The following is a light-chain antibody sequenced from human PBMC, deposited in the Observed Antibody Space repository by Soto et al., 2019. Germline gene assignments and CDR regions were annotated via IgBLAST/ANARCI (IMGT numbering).Light chain of an antibody. CDR3: SSYTSSSTVV. CDR1: SEDVGGYNY. J-gene: IGLJ2*01. V-gene: IGLV2-14*01. Sequence: QSALTQPASVTGSPGQSITISCSGTSEDVGGYNYVSWYQHHPAKGPKLMIYEVSNRPSGLSDRFSGSKSGNTASLTISGLQAEDEADYYCSSYTSSSTVVFGGGTKLTVL. CDR2: EVS.